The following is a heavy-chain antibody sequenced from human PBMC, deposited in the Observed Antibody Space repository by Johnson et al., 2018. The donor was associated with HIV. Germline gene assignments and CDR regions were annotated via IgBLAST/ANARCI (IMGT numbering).Heavy chain of an antibody. CDR3: TTVSGYYDSSGYYYPDAFDI. D-gene: IGHD3-22*01. CDR2: IKQDGSEK. V-gene: IGHV3-7*05. CDR1: GFTFSSYW. Sequence: VQLVESGGGLVQPGGSLRLSCAASGFTFSSYWMSWVRQAPGEGLEWVANIKQDGSEKYYVDSVKGRFTISRDNAKNSLYLQMNSLKTEDTAVYYCTTVSGYYDSSGYYYPDAFDIWGQGTMLTVSS. J-gene: IGHJ3*02.